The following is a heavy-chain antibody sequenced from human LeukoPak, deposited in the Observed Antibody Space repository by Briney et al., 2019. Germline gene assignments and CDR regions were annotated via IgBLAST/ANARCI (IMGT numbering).Heavy chain of an antibody. J-gene: IGHJ4*02. CDR3: AKDIFTMVRGVVDY. V-gene: IGHV3-30*18. Sequence: GRSLRLSCAASGFTFSSYGMHWVRQAPGKGLEWVAVISYDGSNKYYADSVKGRFTISRDNSKNTLYLQMNSLRAEDTALYYCAKDIFTMVRGVVDYWGQGTLVTVSS. CDR2: ISYDGSNK. D-gene: IGHD3-10*01. CDR1: GFTFSSYG.